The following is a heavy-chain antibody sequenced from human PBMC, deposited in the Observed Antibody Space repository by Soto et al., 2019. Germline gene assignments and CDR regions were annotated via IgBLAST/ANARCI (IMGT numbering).Heavy chain of an antibody. D-gene: IGHD3-10*01. Sequence: QVQLVESGGGVVQPGRSLRLSCAASGFTFSSYGMHWVRQAPGKGLEWVAVIWYDGSNKYYADSVKGRFTISRDNSKNTLYLQMNSLRAEDTAVYYCARDPAHYYGSGSYKHYYYGMDVWGQGTTVTVSS. CDR2: IWYDGSNK. J-gene: IGHJ6*02. CDR1: GFTFSSYG. CDR3: ARDPAHYYGSGSYKHYYYGMDV. V-gene: IGHV3-33*01.